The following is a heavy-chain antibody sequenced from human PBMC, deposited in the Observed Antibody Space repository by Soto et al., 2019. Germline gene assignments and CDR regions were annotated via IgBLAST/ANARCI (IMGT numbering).Heavy chain of an antibody. CDR2: VNGAGAT. D-gene: IGHD3-16*01. CDR3: AKGTGLYYYYYHMDV. Sequence: GGSLRLSCAASGFNFYDYAFNWVRQAPGKGLEWVSFVNGAGATYYADSVKGRFTISRDNSKNTLYLQMNSLRAEDTALYYCAKGTGLYYYYYHMDVWGKGTTVTVSS. CDR1: GFNFYDYA. V-gene: IGHV3-23*01. J-gene: IGHJ6*03.